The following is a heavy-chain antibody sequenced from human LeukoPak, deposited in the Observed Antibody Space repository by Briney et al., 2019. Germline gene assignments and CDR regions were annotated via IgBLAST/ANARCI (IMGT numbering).Heavy chain of an antibody. CDR2: IFTSGNT. V-gene: IGHV4-4*07. D-gene: IGHD6-19*01. CDR1: GGSISSYY. J-gene: IGHJ4*02. Sequence: PSETLSLTCTVSGGSISSYYWSWNRQPAGKGLEWIGRIFTSGNTNYNPSLKSRVTISVDKSKNQFSLKLTSVTAADTAVYYCAREASGWFGGFGYWGQGTLVTVSS. CDR3: AREASGWFGGFGY.